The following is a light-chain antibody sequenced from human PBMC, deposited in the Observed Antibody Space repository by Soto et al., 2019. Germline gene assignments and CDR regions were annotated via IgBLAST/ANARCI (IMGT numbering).Light chain of an antibody. V-gene: IGKV3-11*01. CDR3: QQRSNYPLT. J-gene: IGKJ4*01. Sequence: EIVLTQSPATLSLSPGERATLSCRASQSVSTCLAWYQQKPGQAPRLLIYDASNRATGIPARFSGSGSGTDFTLTISSLEPEDFAIYYCQQRSNYPLTFGGGTNMEIK. CDR2: DAS. CDR1: QSVSTC.